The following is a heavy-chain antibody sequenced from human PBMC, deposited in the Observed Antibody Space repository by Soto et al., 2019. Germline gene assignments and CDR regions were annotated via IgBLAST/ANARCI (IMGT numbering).Heavy chain of an antibody. CDR1: GGTFSSYT. V-gene: IGHV1-69*02. D-gene: IGHD3-10*01. Sequence: QVQLVQSGAEVKKPGSSVKVSCKASGGTFSSYTISWVRQAPGQGLEWMGRIIPILGIANYAQKFQGRVTITAAKSTRQAYMELSSLSSEDTAVYYCARSLGITMVRGVLLDYWGQGTLVTVSS. CDR3: ARSLGITMVRGVLLDY. CDR2: IIPILGIA. J-gene: IGHJ4*02.